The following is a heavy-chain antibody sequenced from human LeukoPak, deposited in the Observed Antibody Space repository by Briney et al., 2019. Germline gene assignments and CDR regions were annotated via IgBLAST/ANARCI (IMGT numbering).Heavy chain of an antibody. D-gene: IGHD3-22*01. V-gene: IGHV3-9*01. J-gene: IGHJ4*02. CDR2: ISWNSGSI. CDR3: AKGGYDSSGYYRRLYYFDY. Sequence: PGGSLRLSCAASGFTFDDYAMHWVWQAPGKGLEWVSGISWNSGSIGYADSVKGRFTISRDNAKNSLYLQMNSLRAEDTALYYCAKGGYDSSGYYRRLYYFDYWGQGTLVTVSS. CDR1: GFTFDDYA.